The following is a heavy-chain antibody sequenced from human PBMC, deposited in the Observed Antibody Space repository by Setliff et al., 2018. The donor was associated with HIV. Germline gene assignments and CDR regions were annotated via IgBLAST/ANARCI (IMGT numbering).Heavy chain of an antibody. V-gene: IGHV4-39*07. CDR3: ASSMGSHDAFDI. Sequence: SETLSLTCTVSGGSMSSTIYYWGWIRQPPGKGLTWIGSIYYTGGTYYNPSLKSRVTISVDMSKNQFSLKLSSVTAADTAVYYCASSMGSHDAFDIWGQGTMVT. J-gene: IGHJ3*02. CDR1: GGSMSSTIYY. CDR2: IYYTGGT. D-gene: IGHD2-8*01.